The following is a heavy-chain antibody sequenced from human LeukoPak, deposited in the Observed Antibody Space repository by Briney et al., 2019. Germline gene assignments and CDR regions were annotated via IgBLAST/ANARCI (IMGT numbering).Heavy chain of an antibody. Sequence: SETLSLTCTVSGGSITSGCWSWIRQPPGKGPEWIGCIYYSGTTNHNPSLKSRVIISLDTSKSQFSLKLSSVTAADTAVYYCARDQNYYDGSGFSTWFDPWGQGTLVTVSS. V-gene: IGHV4-59*01. CDR2: IYYSGTT. CDR1: GGSITSGC. J-gene: IGHJ5*02. CDR3: ARDQNYYDGSGFSTWFDP. D-gene: IGHD3-22*01.